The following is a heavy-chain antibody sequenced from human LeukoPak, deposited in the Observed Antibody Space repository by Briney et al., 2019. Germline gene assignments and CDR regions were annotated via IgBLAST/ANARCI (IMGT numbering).Heavy chain of an antibody. CDR1: GYNFASFD. Sequence: ASVKLSCKASGYNFASFDINWVRQAPGQGLEWMGWISTYNSNTNYAQKVQGRVTMNTDTSTSTAYMELRSLRSDDTAIYFCAISYNYPTSEYAGNEAFDIWGQGTVVSVS. V-gene: IGHV1-18*01. J-gene: IGHJ3*02. D-gene: IGHD3-22*01. CDR3: AISYNYPTSEYAGNEAFDI. CDR2: ISTYNSNT.